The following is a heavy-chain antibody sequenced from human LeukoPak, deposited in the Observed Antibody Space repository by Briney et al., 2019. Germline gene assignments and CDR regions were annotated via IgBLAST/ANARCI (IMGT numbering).Heavy chain of an antibody. J-gene: IGHJ4*02. CDR3: ARDRTEYSSSDCFDS. Sequence: SETLSLTCTVSGGSISSRNYYWVWIRQPQGKGLEWIGSIYNSRSTYYNPSLQSRVTISVDTSKNELSLKLNSVTAADTAVYYCARDRTEYSSSDCFDSWGQGTLVTVSS. V-gene: IGHV4-39*01. CDR2: IYNSRST. CDR1: GGSISSRNYY. D-gene: IGHD6-6*01.